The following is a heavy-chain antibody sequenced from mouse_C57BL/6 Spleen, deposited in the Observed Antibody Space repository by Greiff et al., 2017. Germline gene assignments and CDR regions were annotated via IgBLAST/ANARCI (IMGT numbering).Heavy chain of an antibody. D-gene: IGHD3-2*02. Sequence: QVQLQQPGAELVKPGASVKLSCKASGYTFTSYWMQWVKQRPGQGLEWIGEIDPSDSYTNYNQKFKGKATLTVDTSSSPAYMQLSSLTSEDSAVYYCARGGSSGLDYWGQGTTLTVSS. V-gene: IGHV1-50*01. CDR3: ARGGSSGLDY. CDR1: GYTFTSYW. CDR2: IDPSDSYT. J-gene: IGHJ2*01.